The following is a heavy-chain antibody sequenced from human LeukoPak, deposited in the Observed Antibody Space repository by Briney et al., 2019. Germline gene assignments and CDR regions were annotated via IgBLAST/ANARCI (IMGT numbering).Heavy chain of an antibody. Sequence: SVKVSCKASGGTFSSYAISWVRQAPGQGLEWMGRIIPILGIANYAQKFQGRVTITADKSTSTAYMELSSLRSEDTAVYYCARDEGVDIVATTLDYWGQGTLVTDSS. V-gene: IGHV1-69*04. CDR3: ARDEGVDIVATTLDY. D-gene: IGHD5-12*01. CDR1: GGTFSSYA. J-gene: IGHJ4*02. CDR2: IIPILGIA.